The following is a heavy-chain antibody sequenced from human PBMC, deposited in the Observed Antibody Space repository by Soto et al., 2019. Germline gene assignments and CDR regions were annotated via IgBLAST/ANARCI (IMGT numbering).Heavy chain of an antibody. CDR2: IIPIFGTA. D-gene: IGHD6-19*01. Sequence: GSSVKVSCNASGGPFNSYAISWVRHAPGQGLEWMGGIIPIFGTANYAQKFQGRVTITAEESKRTAYMALSSLRSEDTALYYCARGNSSGWYPLDFWGQGTLVNVP. CDR1: GGPFNSYA. V-gene: IGHV1-69*13. CDR3: ARGNSSGWYPLDF. J-gene: IGHJ4*02.